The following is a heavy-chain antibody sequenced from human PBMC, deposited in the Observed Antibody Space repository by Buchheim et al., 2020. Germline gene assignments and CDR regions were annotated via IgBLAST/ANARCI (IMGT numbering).Heavy chain of an antibody. CDR2: IYYSGST. CDR1: GGSFSGYY. D-gene: IGHD3-22*01. Sequence: QVQLQQWGAGLLKPSETLSLTCAVYGGSFSGYYWSWIRQHPGKGLEWIGYIYYSGSTYYNPSLKSRVTISVDTSKNQFSLKLSSVTAADTAVYYCARGVRGYYGNWFDPWGQGTL. CDR3: ARGVRGYYGNWFDP. V-gene: IGHV4-34*01. J-gene: IGHJ5*02.